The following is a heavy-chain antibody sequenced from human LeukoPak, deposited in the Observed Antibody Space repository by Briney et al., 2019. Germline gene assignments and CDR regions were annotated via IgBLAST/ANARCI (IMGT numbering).Heavy chain of an antibody. Sequence: SGPTLVNPTQTLTLTCTFSGFSLSTSGVGVGWIRQPPGKALEWLALIYWDDDKRYSPSLKSRLTITKDTSKNQVVLTMTNMDPVDTATYYCAQEAIDYYDSSGLPRHEENWGQGTLVTVSS. CDR1: GFSLSTSGVG. J-gene: IGHJ4*02. CDR2: IYWDDDK. D-gene: IGHD3-22*01. CDR3: AQEAIDYYDSSGLPRHEEN. V-gene: IGHV2-5*02.